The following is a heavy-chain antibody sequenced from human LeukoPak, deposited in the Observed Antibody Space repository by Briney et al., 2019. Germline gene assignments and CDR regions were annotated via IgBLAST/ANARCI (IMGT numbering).Heavy chain of an antibody. V-gene: IGHV3-23*01. CDR1: GFTFSSYD. J-gene: IGHJ6*02. Sequence: GGSLRLSCAASGFTFSSYDMSWVRQAPGKGLEWVSGISGSGGSKYYADYGRGRFTIYRDKTKSIMYLRMNSLRAEDTALYYCAKDLHYYVAMVGGGQGTTVTVS. D-gene: IGHD3-10*02. CDR3: AKDLHYYVAMVG. CDR2: ISGSGGSK.